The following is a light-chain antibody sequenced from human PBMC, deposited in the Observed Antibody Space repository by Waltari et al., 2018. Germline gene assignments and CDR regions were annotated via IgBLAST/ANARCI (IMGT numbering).Light chain of an antibody. J-gene: IGKJ5*01. CDR3: MQGLQTPT. CDR1: QSLDSNGYKS. V-gene: IGKV2-28*01. CDR2: SGS. Sequence: DIVMTQSPLSLPVTPGETASISCRSSQSLDSNGYKSLDWYLQKPGQSQQLLIYSGSNRASGVPDRFSGSGSDTDFTLKISRVEAEDVGIYYCMQGLQTPTFGQGTRLDI.